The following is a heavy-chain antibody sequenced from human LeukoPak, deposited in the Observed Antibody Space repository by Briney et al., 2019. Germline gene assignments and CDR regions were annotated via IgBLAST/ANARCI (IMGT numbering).Heavy chain of an antibody. V-gene: IGHV3-30*04. J-gene: IGHJ4*02. D-gene: IGHD1-26*01. CDR2: ISYDGNDK. CDR3: ARVYESYPLDY. Sequence: GGSLRLSCAASGFTFSSYDMHWVRQAPGKGLEWVAVISYDGNDKYYADSVKGRFTVSRDKSKNTLYLQMNSLRGEDTAVYYCARVYESYPLDYWGQGTLVTVSS. CDR1: GFTFSSYD.